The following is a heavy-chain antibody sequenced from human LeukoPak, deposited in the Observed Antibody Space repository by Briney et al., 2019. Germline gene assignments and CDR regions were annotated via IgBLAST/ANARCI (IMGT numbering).Heavy chain of an antibody. J-gene: IGHJ4*02. V-gene: IGHV3-15*01. D-gene: IGHD3-22*01. CDR3: AKYDTSVNFDY. CDR1: GFSFPNAW. CDR2: MKSETDGGTT. Sequence: GRSLRLSCVASGFSFPNAWMSWVGQAPGKGLNWVGHMKSETDGGTTDYAAPVKGRFIISRDDSKHTLYLQMNSLKADDTAVYYCAKYDTSVNFDYWGQGTLGTVSS.